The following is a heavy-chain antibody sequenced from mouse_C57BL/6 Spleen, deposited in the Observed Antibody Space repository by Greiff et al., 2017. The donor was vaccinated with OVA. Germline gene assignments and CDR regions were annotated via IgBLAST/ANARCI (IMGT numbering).Heavy chain of an antibody. CDR3: ARGYYGSSYAWYFDV. CDR1: GYSITSGYY. J-gene: IGHJ1*03. Sequence: EVKLQESGPGLVKPSQSLSLTCSVTGYSITSGYYWNWIRQFPGNKLEWMGYISYDGSNNYNPSLKNRISITRDTSKNQFFLKLNSVTTEDTATYYCARGYYGSSYAWYFDVWGTGTTVTVSS. D-gene: IGHD1-1*01. CDR2: ISYDGSN. V-gene: IGHV3-6*01.